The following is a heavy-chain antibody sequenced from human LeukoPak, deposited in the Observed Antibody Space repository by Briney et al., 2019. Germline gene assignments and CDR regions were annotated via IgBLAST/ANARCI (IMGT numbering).Heavy chain of an antibody. CDR3: ARHVSNWFDP. D-gene: IGHD3-16*01. CDR2: IYHSGST. Sequence: SQTLSLTCAVSGGSISWCGYSWSWIRQPPGKGLEWIGHIYHSGSTYYNPSLKSRVTISVDRSKNQFSLKLSSVTAADTAVYYCARHVSNWFDPWGQGTLVTVSS. CDR1: GGSISWCGYS. J-gene: IGHJ5*02. V-gene: IGHV4-30-2*01.